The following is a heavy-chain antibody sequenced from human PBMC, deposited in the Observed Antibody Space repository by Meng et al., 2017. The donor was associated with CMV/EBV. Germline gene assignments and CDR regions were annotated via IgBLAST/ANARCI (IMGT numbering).Heavy chain of an antibody. CDR2: IRYDGSNK. V-gene: IGHV3-30*02. Sequence: GESLKISCAASGFTFSSYGMHWVRQAPGKWLEWVAFIRYDGSNKYYADSVKGRFTISRDNSKNTLYLQMNSLRAEDTAVYYCAKAMMVRGPLDYWGQGTLVTVSS. CDR3: AKAMMVRGPLDY. J-gene: IGHJ4*02. CDR1: GFTFSSYG. D-gene: IGHD3-10*01.